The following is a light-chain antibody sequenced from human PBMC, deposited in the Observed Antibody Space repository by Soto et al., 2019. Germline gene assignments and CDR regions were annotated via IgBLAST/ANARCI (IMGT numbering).Light chain of an antibody. CDR1: SSDVGGYIY. CDR2: EVT. Sequence: QSALTQPASVSGSPGQSITISCTGTSSDVGGYIYVSWYQQHPGKAPKLMIYEVTHRPSGVSDRFSGSRSGNTASLTISGLQAEDEADYYCKSYTSSSLYVFGTGTKLTVL. CDR3: KSYTSSSLYV. J-gene: IGLJ1*01. V-gene: IGLV2-14*01.